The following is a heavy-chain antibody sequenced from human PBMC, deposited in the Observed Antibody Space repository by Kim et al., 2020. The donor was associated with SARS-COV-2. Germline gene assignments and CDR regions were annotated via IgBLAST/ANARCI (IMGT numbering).Heavy chain of an antibody. CDR3: ARDLYGSGSYGSFDY. Sequence: DSVKGRFTISRDNAKNSLYLQMNSLRAEDTAVYYWARDLYGSGSYGSFDYWGQGTLVTVSS. J-gene: IGHJ4*02. V-gene: IGHV3-11*05. D-gene: IGHD3-10*01.